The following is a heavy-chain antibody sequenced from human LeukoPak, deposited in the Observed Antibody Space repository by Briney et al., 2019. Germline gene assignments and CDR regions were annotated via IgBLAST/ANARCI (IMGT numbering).Heavy chain of an antibody. Sequence: GGSLRLSCAASGFTLSSYGMHWVRQAPGKGLEWVAVISYDGSNKYYADSVKGRFTISRDNSKNTLYLQMNSLRAEDTAVYYCAKESYGYSSLFDYWGQGTLVTVSS. CDR1: GFTLSSYG. CDR2: ISYDGSNK. D-gene: IGHD3-22*01. V-gene: IGHV3-30*18. CDR3: AKESYGYSSLFDY. J-gene: IGHJ4*02.